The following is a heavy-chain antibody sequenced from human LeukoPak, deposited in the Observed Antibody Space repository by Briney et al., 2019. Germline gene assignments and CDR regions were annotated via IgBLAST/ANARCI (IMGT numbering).Heavy chain of an antibody. CDR1: GYTFTSYD. V-gene: IGHV1-8*03. D-gene: IGHD3-22*01. J-gene: IGHJ4*02. Sequence: ASVKVSCKASGYTFTSYDINWVRQATGQGLEWMGWMNPNSGNTGYAQKFQGRVTITRNTSISTAYMELSSLRSEDTAVYYCATYYYDSSGYDYWGQGTLLTVSS. CDR3: ATYYYDSSGYDY. CDR2: MNPNSGNT.